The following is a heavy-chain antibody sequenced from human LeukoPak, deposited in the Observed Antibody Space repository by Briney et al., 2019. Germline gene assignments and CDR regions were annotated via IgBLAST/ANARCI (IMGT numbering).Heavy chain of an antibody. Sequence: HPGRSLRLSCAASGFTFSSYAMHWVRQAPGKGLEWVAVISYDGSNKYYADSVKGRFTISRDNSKNTLYLQMSSLRGEDTAVYYCAKDEYFVPVAPGTPFDYWGQGTLVTVSS. V-gene: IGHV3-30-3*01. CDR1: GFTFSSYA. J-gene: IGHJ4*02. CDR3: AKDEYFVPVAPGTPFDY. D-gene: IGHD2-2*01. CDR2: ISYDGSNK.